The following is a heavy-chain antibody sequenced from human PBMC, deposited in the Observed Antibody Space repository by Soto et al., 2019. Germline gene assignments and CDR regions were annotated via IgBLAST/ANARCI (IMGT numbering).Heavy chain of an antibody. D-gene: IGHD6-13*01. CDR2: IDWDDDK. CDR3: ARIISSSWYPPLEYYYYGMDV. Sequence: EPTVGKPTRTLTLTCTLSRFSLSTSGMCVSWIRQPPGKALEWLALIDWDDDKYYSTSLKTRLTISKDTSKNQVVLTMTNMDPVDTATYYCARIISSSWYPPLEYYYYGMDVWGQGTTVTVSS. V-gene: IGHV2-70*01. CDR1: RFSLSTSGMC. J-gene: IGHJ6*02.